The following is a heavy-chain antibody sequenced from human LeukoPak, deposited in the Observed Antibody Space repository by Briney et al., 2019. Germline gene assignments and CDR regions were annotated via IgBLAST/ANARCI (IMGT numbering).Heavy chain of an antibody. J-gene: IGHJ4*02. V-gene: IGHV3-23*01. CDR2: ISGSGVNT. D-gene: IGHD6-19*01. Sequence: GESLRLSCAATGLTFSNYAMTWVRQAPKGLEWVSAISGSGVNTYYADSVKGRFSISRDNSKNTLYLQMNSLRAEDTAVYYCAKGPLIEVAGTTWDYWGQGTLVTVSS. CDR1: GLTFSNYA. CDR3: AKGPLIEVAGTTWDY.